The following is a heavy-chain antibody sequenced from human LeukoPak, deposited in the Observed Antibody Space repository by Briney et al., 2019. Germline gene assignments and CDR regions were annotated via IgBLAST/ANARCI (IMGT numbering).Heavy chain of an antibody. CDR1: GFIFDDYA. D-gene: IGHD2-15*01. CDR3: ARASPGVVFNYFDY. J-gene: IGHJ4*01. CDR2: ISWNSGRV. Sequence: ALRLSCEASGFIFDDYAMHWVRQLPGKGPEWVAGISWNSGRVDYADSVKGRFTISRDNTKNSVFLDMTSLRVEDTATYFCARASPGVVFNYFDYWGQGALVPVSS. V-gene: IGHV3-9*01.